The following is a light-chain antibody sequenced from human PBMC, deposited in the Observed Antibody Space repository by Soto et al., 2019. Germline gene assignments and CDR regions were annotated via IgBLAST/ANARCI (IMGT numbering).Light chain of an antibody. V-gene: IGLV2-8*01. CDR1: SSDVGGYNY. CDR2: EVT. J-gene: IGLJ3*02. Sequence: QSVLTQPPSASGSPRQSVTISCTGTSSDVGGYNYVSWYQQHPGKAPKVMIYEVTKRPSGVPDRFSGSKSDNTASLTVSGLQADDEADYYCSSYAGSNSWVFGGGTKLTVL. CDR3: SSYAGSNSWV.